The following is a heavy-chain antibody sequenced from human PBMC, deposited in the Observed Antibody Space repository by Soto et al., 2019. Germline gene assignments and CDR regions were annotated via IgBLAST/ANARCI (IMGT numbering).Heavy chain of an antibody. J-gene: IGHJ6*03. D-gene: IGHD1-26*01. Sequence: QLQLQESGPGLVKPSETLSLTCTVSGGSLSSSYRWGWIRQPPGKGLEWIASIYYSGSTYYNPSLQSRVTISVDTSKDQFSLELRSVTAADAAVYYCARLVYYYHYYMDVWGKGTAVTVSS. CDR2: IYYSGST. V-gene: IGHV4-39*01. CDR3: ARLVYYYHYYMDV. CDR1: GGSLSSSYR.